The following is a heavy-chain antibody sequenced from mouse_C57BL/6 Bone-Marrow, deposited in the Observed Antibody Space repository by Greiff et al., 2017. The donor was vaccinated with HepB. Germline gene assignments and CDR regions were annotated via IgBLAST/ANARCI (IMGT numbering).Heavy chain of an antibody. CDR1: GYSITSGYY. J-gene: IGHJ2*01. CDR3: ARGSSYNFYY. Sequence: EVKLQESGPGLVKPSQSLSLTCSVTGYSITSGYYWNWIRQFPGNKLEWMGYISYDGSNNYNPSLKNRISITRDTSKNQFFLKLNSVTPEDTATYYCARGSSYNFYYWGQGTTLTVSS. CDR2: ISYDGSN. D-gene: IGHD1-1*01. V-gene: IGHV3-6*01.